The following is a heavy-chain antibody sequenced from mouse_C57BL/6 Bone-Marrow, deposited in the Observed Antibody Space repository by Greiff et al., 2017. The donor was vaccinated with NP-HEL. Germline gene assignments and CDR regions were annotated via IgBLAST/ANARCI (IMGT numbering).Heavy chain of an antibody. D-gene: IGHD2-1*01. Sequence: QVQLQQSGAELVRPGASVKLSCKASGYTFTDYYINWVKQRPGQGLEWIARIYPGSGNTYYNEKFKGKATMTAEKSSNTAYMQLSSLTSEDSAVYFCARGGKMGMDYWGQGTSVTVSS. J-gene: IGHJ4*01. V-gene: IGHV1-76*01. CDR1: GYTFTDYY. CDR3: ARGGKMGMDY. CDR2: IYPGSGNT.